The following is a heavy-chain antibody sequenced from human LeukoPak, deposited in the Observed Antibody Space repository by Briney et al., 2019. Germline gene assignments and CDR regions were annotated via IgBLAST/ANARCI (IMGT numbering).Heavy chain of an antibody. J-gene: IGHJ4*02. CDR1: GFTFSSYG. V-gene: IGHV3-30*02. D-gene: IGHD2-2*02. CDR2: IRYDGRNK. CDR3: AKDLPLIVVVPAAITFDY. Sequence: PGGSLRLSCAASGFTFSSYGMHWVSQAAGKGLEWVAFIRYDGRNKYYADSVKGRFTISRDNSKNTLYLQMNSLRAEDTAVYYCAKDLPLIVVVPAAITFDYWGQGTLVTVSS.